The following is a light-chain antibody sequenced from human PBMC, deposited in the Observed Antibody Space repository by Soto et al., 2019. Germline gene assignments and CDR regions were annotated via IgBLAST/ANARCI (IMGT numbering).Light chain of an antibody. Sequence: EIVLTQSPATLSLSLWERATLSCRASQSVGSYLTWYPQKPGQAPRLLIYETSKRSTGIPARFSGSGSGTDFTLIISSLVPEDFAVYYCQQRSSWPRTFGQGTKVDIK. CDR2: ETS. V-gene: IGKV3-11*01. CDR3: QQRSSWPRT. J-gene: IGKJ1*01. CDR1: QSVGSY.